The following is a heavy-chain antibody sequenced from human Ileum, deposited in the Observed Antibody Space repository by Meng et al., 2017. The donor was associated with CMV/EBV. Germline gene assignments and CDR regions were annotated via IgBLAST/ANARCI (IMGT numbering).Heavy chain of an antibody. Sequence: SVKVSCKASGGTFSSYTISWVRQAPGQGLEWMGRIIPILGIANYAQKFQGRVTITADKSTSTAYMELSSLRSEDTAVYYCARLGTGTTQYYYYYGMDVWGQGTTVTVSS. J-gene: IGHJ6*02. CDR3: ARLGTGTTQYYYYYGMDV. D-gene: IGHD1-7*01. V-gene: IGHV1-69*02. CDR2: IIPILGIA. CDR1: GGTFSSYT.